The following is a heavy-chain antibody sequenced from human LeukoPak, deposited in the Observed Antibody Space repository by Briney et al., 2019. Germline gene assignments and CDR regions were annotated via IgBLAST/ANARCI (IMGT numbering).Heavy chain of an antibody. CDR1: GYTFTSYG. V-gene: IGHV1-18*01. CDR2: ISAYNGNT. J-gene: IGHJ4*02. Sequence: ASVKVSCKASGYTFTSYGISWVRQAPGQGLEWMGWISAYNGNTNYAQKLQGRVTMTTDTSTSTAYMELRSLRSDDTAVYYCARDRAYYYDSGGYRPPRFPIDYWGQGTLVTVSS. D-gene: IGHD3-22*01. CDR3: ARDRAYYYDSGGYRPPRFPIDY.